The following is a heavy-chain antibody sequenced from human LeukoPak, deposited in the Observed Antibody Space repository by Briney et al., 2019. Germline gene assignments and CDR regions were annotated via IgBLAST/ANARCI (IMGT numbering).Heavy chain of an antibody. D-gene: IGHD3-22*01. CDR3: ATSADSSGND. V-gene: IGHV3-7*03. Sequence: GGSLRLSCAASGFTFSNYWMSWVRQAPGKGLEWVANIKGDGSYKYYVDSVKGRFTISRDNAKSSVYLQMNTLRAEDTAVYYCATSADSSGNDWGQGTLVTVSS. CDR2: IKGDGSYK. CDR1: GFTFSNYW. J-gene: IGHJ4*02.